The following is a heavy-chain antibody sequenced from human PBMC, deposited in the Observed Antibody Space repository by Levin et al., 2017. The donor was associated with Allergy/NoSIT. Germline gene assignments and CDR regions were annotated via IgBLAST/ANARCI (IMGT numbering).Heavy chain of an antibody. V-gene: IGHV3-30-3*01. D-gene: IGHD5-18*01. CDR1: GFTFSSYA. J-gene: IGHJ4*02. Sequence: GGSLRLSCAASGFTFSSYAMHWVRQAPGKGLEWVAVISYDGSNKYYADSVKGRFTISRDNSKNTLYLQMNSLRAEDTAVYYCARESGTAMVMTYWGQGTLVTVSS. CDR3: ARESGTAMVMTY. CDR2: ISYDGSNK.